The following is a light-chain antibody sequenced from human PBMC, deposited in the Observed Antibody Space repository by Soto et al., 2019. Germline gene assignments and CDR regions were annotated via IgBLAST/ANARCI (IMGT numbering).Light chain of an antibody. V-gene: IGKV3-20*01. CDR2: GAS. Sequence: ENVLTQSPGMVSLSPGEGVTLSCRASQSVSASYFAWYQQRPGQAPRLLIYGASNRATGIPDMFSGSGSGTDFTLTISRREPEDFVVYYCHQYGTSPCTFGQGTKLEIK. J-gene: IGKJ2*02. CDR1: QSVSASY. CDR3: HQYGTSPCT.